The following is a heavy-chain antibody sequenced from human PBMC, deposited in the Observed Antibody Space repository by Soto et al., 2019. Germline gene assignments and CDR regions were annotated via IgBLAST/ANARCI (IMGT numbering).Heavy chain of an antibody. CDR2: ISGSGGST. Sequence: EVQLLESGGGLVQPGGSLRLSCAASGFTFSSYAMSWARQAPGKGLEWVSAISGSGGSTYYADSVRGRLTISRDNSKNTLYLQMNSLRAEDTAVYYCAKRTVGWYFDLWGRGTLVTVSS. J-gene: IGHJ2*01. D-gene: IGHD4-17*01. CDR1: GFTFSSYA. CDR3: AKRTVGWYFDL. V-gene: IGHV3-23*01.